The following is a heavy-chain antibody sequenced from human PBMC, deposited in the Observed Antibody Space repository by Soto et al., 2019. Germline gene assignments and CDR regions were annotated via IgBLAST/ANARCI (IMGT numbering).Heavy chain of an antibody. CDR3: ARQGYCSTTACSTVDY. CDR1: GYSFTIYC. J-gene: IGHJ4*02. V-gene: IGHV5-51*01. D-gene: IGHD2-2*02. Sequence: GESLKSTCNGSGYSFTIYCIGLVLQMPGKGLEWLGIIYPGDSHTRYSPSFQCQVTISADKYISTAYLQWNSLKASDTAIYYCARQGYCSTTACSTVDYWGQGTLVTVSS. CDR2: IYPGDSHT.